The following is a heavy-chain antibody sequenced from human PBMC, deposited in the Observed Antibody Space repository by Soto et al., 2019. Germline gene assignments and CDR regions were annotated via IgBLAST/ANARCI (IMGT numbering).Heavy chain of an antibody. J-gene: IGHJ4*02. CDR2: MNPNSGNT. V-gene: IGHV1-8*01. D-gene: IGHD2-21*01. Sequence: ASVKFSCKASGYTFTSYDINWVRQATGQGLEWMGWMNPNSGNTGYAQKFQGRVTMTRNTSISTAYMELSSLRSEDTAVYYCARGDTALIFIDYWGQGTLVTVSS. CDR3: ARGDTALIFIDY. CDR1: GYTFTSYD.